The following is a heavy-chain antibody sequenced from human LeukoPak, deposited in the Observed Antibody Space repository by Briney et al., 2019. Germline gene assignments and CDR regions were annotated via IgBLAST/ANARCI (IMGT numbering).Heavy chain of an antibody. D-gene: IGHD3-10*01. Sequence: SQTLSLTCTVSGGSISSGCYYWSWIRQPAGKGLEWIGRIYTSGSTNYNPSLKSRVTISVDTSKNQFSLKLSSVAAADTAVYYCARLITSVRGAPDAFDIWGQGTMVTVSS. CDR1: GGSISSGCYY. V-gene: IGHV4-61*02. CDR3: ARLITSVRGAPDAFDI. J-gene: IGHJ3*02. CDR2: IYTSGST.